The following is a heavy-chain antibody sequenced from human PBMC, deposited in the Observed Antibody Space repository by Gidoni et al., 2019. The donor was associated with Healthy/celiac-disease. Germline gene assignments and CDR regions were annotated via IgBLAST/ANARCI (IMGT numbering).Heavy chain of an antibody. CDR2: IWYDGSNK. CDR3: ARDPTYDFWSGYYGYFDY. D-gene: IGHD3-3*01. CDR1: GFTFSSYG. Sequence: QVQLVESGGGVVQPGRSLRLSCAASGFTFSSYGMHWVRRAPGKGLEWVAVIWYDGSNKYYADSVKGRFTISRDNSKNTLYLQMNSLRAEDTAVYYCARDPTYDFWSGYYGYFDYWGQGTLVTVSS. J-gene: IGHJ4*02. V-gene: IGHV3-33*08.